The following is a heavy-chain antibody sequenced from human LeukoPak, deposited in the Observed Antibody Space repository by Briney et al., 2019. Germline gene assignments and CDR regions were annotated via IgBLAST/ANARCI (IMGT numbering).Heavy chain of an antibody. J-gene: IGHJ3*02. CDR2: INPNSGGT. Sequence: PGGSLRLSCAASGYTFTGYYMHWVRQAPGQGLEWMGRINPNSGGTNYAQKFQGRVTMTRDTSISTAYMELSRLRSDDTAVYYCARTYYDFWSGSDVEAFDIWGQGTMVTVSS. CDR1: GYTFTGYY. D-gene: IGHD3-3*01. V-gene: IGHV1-2*06. CDR3: ARTYYDFWSGSDVEAFDI.